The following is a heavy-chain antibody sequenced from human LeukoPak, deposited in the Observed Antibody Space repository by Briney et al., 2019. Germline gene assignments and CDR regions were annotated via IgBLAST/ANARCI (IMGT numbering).Heavy chain of an antibody. Sequence: GGSLRLSCAASGFTFDDYAMHWVRQAPGKGLEWVSLISGDGGSTYYADSVKGRFTISRDNSKNSLYLQMNSLRTEDTALYYCAKDIAFVIGYSSGSHDMDVWGQGTTVTVSS. CDR2: ISGDGGST. CDR3: AKDIAFVIGYSSGSHDMDV. D-gene: IGHD6-19*01. CDR1: GFTFDDYA. V-gene: IGHV3-43*02. J-gene: IGHJ6*02.